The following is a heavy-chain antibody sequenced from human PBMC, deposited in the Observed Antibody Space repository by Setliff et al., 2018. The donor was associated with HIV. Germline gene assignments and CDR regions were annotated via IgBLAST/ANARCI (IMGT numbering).Heavy chain of an antibody. V-gene: IGHV3-53*01. CDR2: IYGSGDT. D-gene: IGHD3-3*01. Sequence: PGGSLRLSCAASGFTLSNTYMAWVRQAPGKGLEWVSTIYGSGDTYHADSVKGRFTFSRDNSKDTLFLQMNSLRAEDTAIYFCATDYTPTFWEYNWFDTWGQGTLVTVSS. CDR3: ATDYTPTFWEYNWFDT. CDR1: GFTLSNTY. J-gene: IGHJ5*02.